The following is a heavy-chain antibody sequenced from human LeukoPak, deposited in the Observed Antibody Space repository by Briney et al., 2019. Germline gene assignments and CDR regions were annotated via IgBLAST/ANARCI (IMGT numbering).Heavy chain of an antibody. CDR1: GFTVSSSY. Sequence: GGSLRLSCAASGFTVSSSYISWVRQAPGKGLEWVSVMYSGGNTYYADSVKGRFTISRDKYKNTLYLQMNSLRAEDTAVYHCARVQAVFQNFDYWGQGTLVTVSS. V-gene: IGHV3-66*01. CDR3: ARVQAVFQNFDY. J-gene: IGHJ4*02. CDR2: MYSGGNT.